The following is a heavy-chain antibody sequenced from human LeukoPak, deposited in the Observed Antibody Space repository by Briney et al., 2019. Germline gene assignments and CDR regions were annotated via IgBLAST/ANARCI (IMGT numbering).Heavy chain of an antibody. CDR1: GGSFSGYY. Sequence: PSETLSLTCAVYGGSFSGYYWSWLPHPPGKGLEWIGEFNHSGSTNYNPSLKSRVTISVDTSKNQFSLKLSSVTAADTAVYYCARGRGLWFGELSRAFDYWGQGTLVTVSS. J-gene: IGHJ4*02. V-gene: IGHV4-34*01. CDR3: ARGRGLWFGELSRAFDY. CDR2: FNHSGST. D-gene: IGHD3-10*01.